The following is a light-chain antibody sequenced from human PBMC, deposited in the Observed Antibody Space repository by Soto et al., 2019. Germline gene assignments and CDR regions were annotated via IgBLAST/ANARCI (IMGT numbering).Light chain of an antibody. CDR3: QQRSNWPLT. CDR2: DAS. V-gene: IGKV3D-20*02. J-gene: IGKJ3*01. Sequence: EIVWTQSPGTLSLSPGERATLSCRASQSVSSSYLVWHEKKPGQAPRLLIYDASNRATGIPARFSGSGSGTDFTLTISSLETEDFAVYDCQQRSNWPLTFGPRTKVDIK. CDR1: QSVSSSY.